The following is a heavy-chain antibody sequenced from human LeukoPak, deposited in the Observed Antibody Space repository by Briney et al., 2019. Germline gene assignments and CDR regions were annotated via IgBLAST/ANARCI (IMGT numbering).Heavy chain of an antibody. V-gene: IGHV3-48*01. CDR2: ITNSSSNK. CDR1: GFTFSRYS. CDR3: ARTLSGDYHYYIDV. J-gene: IGHJ6*03. Sequence: GGSLRLSCAASGFTFSRYSMNWVRQAPGEGLEWVSYITNSSSNKYYADSVKGRFTISRDNAKNSLYLQMNSLRAEDTAVYYCARTLSGDYHYYIDVWGKGTTVTVSS. D-gene: IGHD4-17*01.